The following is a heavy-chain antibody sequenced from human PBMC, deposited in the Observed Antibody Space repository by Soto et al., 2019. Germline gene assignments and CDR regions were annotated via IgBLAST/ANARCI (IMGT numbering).Heavy chain of an antibody. CDR2: INTAGTIT. D-gene: IGHD1-26*01. V-gene: IGHV3-74*01. CDR1: GFTFSSYW. J-gene: IGHJ4*02. CDR3: ARLPTGIYSVSNY. Sequence: EVQLVESGGDLVQPGGSLRLSCAASGFTFSSYWMHWVRQAPGKGLVWVSRINTAGTITTYADSVKGRFTISRDNAENPLYLQMNSLRAEDTAAYYGARLPTGIYSVSNYWGQGTLVTVSS.